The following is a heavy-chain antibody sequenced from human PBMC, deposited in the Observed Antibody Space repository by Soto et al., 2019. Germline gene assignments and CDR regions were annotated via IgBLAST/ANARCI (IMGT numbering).Heavy chain of an antibody. CDR1: GFSLSTSRMG. Sequence: QITLKESGPPLVKPTQPLTLTCTFSGFSLSTSRMGVGWIRQPPGKALEWLALIYWDDDKRYSPSLKSRLTITKDTSKNQVVLTMANVEPVDTATYYCAHRRSNSEGSGSYDYWGQGTLVTVSS. CDR3: AHRRSNSEGSGSYDY. D-gene: IGHD3-10*01. CDR2: IYWDDDK. V-gene: IGHV2-5*02. J-gene: IGHJ4*02.